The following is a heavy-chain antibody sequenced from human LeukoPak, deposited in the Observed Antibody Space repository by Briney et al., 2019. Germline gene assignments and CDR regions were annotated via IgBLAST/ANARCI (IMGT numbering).Heavy chain of an antibody. Sequence: GGSLRLSCAASGFTFSSYAMSWVRRSPEKGLGWGSTICGSGGGTYYADSVKGRFTISRDDSKNTLYLQMNSLRAEDTAVYYCVKDLGRYRNNCFDYWGQGTLVSVSS. V-gene: IGHV3-23*01. J-gene: IGHJ4*02. D-gene: IGHD1-26*01. CDR1: GFTFSSYA. CDR2: ICGSGGGT. CDR3: VKDLGRYRNNCFDY.